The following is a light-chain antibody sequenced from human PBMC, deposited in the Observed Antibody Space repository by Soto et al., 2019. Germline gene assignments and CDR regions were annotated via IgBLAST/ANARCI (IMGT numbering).Light chain of an antibody. CDR1: QSLAYSDGNTY. J-gene: IGKJ2*01. V-gene: IGKV2-30*01. CDR3: MQGTHWPPYT. Sequence: DVVMTQSPLSLPVTLGQPASISCRSSQSLAYSDGNTYLNWFQQRPGQSPRRLIYKVSNRDSGVPDRFSGGGSGTAFTLKISRVEAQDVGIYYCMQGTHWPPYTFGQGTKLEIK. CDR2: KVS.